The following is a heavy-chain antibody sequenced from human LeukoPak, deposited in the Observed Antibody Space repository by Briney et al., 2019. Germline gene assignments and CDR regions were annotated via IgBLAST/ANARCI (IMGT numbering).Heavy chain of an antibody. CDR1: GFTFSIYA. V-gene: IGHV3-66*02. D-gene: IGHD1-26*01. Sequence: GGSLRLSCAASGFTFSIYAVSWVRQAPEEGLEWVSVIYSWGSTYYADSVKGRFTIPRDNSKNTLYLQMNSLRAEDTAVYYCARYPRVGATNYYYYMDVWGKGTTVTVSS. CDR3: ARYPRVGATNYYYYMDV. J-gene: IGHJ6*03. CDR2: IYSWGST.